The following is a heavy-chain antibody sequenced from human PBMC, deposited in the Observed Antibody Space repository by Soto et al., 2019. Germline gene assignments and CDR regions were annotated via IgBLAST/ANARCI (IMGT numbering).Heavy chain of an antibody. D-gene: IGHD3-22*01. CDR3: ARTPRYYYDSSGYDDY. V-gene: IGHV4-61*01. CDR2: IYYSGST. Sequence: SETLSLTCTVSGGSVSSVSYYWSWIRQPPGKGLEWIGYIYYSGSTNYNPSLKSRVTISVDTSKNQFSLKLSSVTAADTAVYYCARTPRYYYDSSGYDDYWGQGTLVTVSS. CDR1: GGSVSSVSYY. J-gene: IGHJ4*02.